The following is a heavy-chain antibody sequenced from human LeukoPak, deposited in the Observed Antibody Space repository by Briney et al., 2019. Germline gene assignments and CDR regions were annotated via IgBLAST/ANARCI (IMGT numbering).Heavy chain of an antibody. CDR2: INHSGST. J-gene: IGHJ3*02. D-gene: IGHD3-22*01. V-gene: IGHV4-34*01. Sequence: SETLSLTCAVYGGSFSGYYWSWIRQPPGKGLEWIGEINHSGSTNYNPSLKSRVTISVDTSKNQFSLKLSSVTAADTAVYYCASEGFYDSSGQTVDAFDIWGQGTMVTVSS. CDR3: ASEGFYDSSGQTVDAFDI. CDR1: GGSFSGYY.